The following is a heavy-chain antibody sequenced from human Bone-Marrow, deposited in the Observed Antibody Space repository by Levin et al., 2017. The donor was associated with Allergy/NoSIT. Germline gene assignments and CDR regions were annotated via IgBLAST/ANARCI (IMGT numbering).Heavy chain of an antibody. Sequence: PGGSLRLSCTASGFIFSNYDMHWVRQAPGKGLEWVAVMSFDGSNKFYADAVKGRFTISRDNSKKTLHLQMNSLRAEDTAVYYCAKVGGMDSSGYAYYHYGMDVWGQGTTVTVSS. CDR3: AKVGGMDSSGYAYYHYGMDV. J-gene: IGHJ6*02. D-gene: IGHD3-22*01. V-gene: IGHV3-30*18. CDR2: MSFDGSNK. CDR1: GFIFSNYD.